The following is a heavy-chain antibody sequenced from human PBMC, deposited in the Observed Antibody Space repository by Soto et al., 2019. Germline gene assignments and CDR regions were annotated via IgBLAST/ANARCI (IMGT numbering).Heavy chain of an antibody. Sequence: GGSLRLSCAAAGFNFEDYAMHWVRQVPGKGLEWVSLTNSDGTDSYYMDSVKGRFTISRDNAKSTLYLQMDRLRPEDTALYFCAKSLYYYDSSPLDHWGQGTLVTVSS. CDR3: AKSLYYYDSSPLDH. D-gene: IGHD3-22*01. J-gene: IGHJ4*02. CDR1: GFNFEDYA. CDR2: TNSDGTDS. V-gene: IGHV3-43D*04.